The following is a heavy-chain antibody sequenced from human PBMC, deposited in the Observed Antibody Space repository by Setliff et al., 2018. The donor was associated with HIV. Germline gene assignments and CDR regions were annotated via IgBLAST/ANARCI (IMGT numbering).Heavy chain of an antibody. CDR1: GGNFNNYA. Sequence: ASVKVSCKASGGNFNNYALSWVRQAPGQGLEWMGGIIPIFGTANYAQKFQGRVTITADESTSTVYMELSSLRSEDTAVYYCARDSRDIVVVIAPEPEPYYYYGMDVWGEGTTVTVSS. CDR2: IIPIFGTA. J-gene: IGHJ6*04. D-gene: IGHD2-15*01. CDR3: ARDSRDIVVVIAPEPEPYYYYGMDV. V-gene: IGHV1-69*13.